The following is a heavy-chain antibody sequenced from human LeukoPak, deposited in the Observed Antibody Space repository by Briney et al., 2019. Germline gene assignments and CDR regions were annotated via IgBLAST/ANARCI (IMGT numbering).Heavy chain of an antibody. J-gene: IGHJ4*02. V-gene: IGHV1-18*01. CDR1: GYTFNSYG. Sequence: GASVKVSCKASGYTFNSYGISWVRQAPGQGLEWMGWINAYNGNTNYAQKLQGRVTMTTDTSTSTAYMELRSLRSDDTAVYYCARVGDPSWDIVVVVAALFFDYWGQGTLVTVSS. D-gene: IGHD2-15*01. CDR3: ARVGDPSWDIVVVVAALFFDY. CDR2: INAYNGNT.